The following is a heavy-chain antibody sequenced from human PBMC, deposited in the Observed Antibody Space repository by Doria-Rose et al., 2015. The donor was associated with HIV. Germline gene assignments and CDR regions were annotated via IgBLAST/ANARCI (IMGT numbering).Heavy chain of an antibody. CDR3: ARIKSSRWYHKYYFDF. J-gene: IGHJ4*02. D-gene: IGHD6-13*01. V-gene: IGHV2-26*01. CDR1: GVSLSSPGMG. CDR2: IFADDER. Sequence: QVTLKESGPVLVKPTETLTLTCTVSGVSLSSPGMGVSWIRQPPGKALEWPANIFADDERSYNTSLKSRLTISRGTSRSQVVLPMTDMDPVDTATYYCARIKSSRWYHKYYFDFWGQGTLVIVAA.